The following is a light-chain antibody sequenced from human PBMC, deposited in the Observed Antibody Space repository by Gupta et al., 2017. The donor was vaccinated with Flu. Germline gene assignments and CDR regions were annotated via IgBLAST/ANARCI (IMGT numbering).Light chain of an antibody. CDR1: SCANED. J-gene: IGLJ3*02. V-gene: IGLV3-25*01. Sequence: TAWIPGSGESCANEDAYCYQQKPGTYVWLGIYDNSERTSGIPDRFSGANSGTTATLNITGVQAEDEADYYCESVDSSRTYWVFGGGTKMTVL. CDR2: DNS. CDR3: ESVDSSRTYWV.